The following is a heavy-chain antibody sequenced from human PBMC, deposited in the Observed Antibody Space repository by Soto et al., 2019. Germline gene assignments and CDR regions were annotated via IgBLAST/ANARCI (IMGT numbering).Heavy chain of an antibody. CDR2: VSPSGGST. J-gene: IGHJ4*02. Sequence: GASVKVSCKASGYTFTSYYMHWVRQAPGQGLEWMGIVSPSGGSTSYAQKFQGRVTMTRDTSTSTVYMELSSLRSEDTAVYYCAIQPTYYYDSSANEDYWGQGTLVTVSS. CDR1: GYTFTSYY. CDR3: AIQPTYYYDSSANEDY. V-gene: IGHV1-46*01. D-gene: IGHD3-22*01.